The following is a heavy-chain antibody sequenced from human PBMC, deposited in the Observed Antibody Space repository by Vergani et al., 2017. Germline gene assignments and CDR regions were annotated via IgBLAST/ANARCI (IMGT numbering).Heavy chain of an antibody. J-gene: IGHJ4*02. D-gene: IGHD6-19*01. CDR2: IYYSGST. Sequence: QVQLQQWGAGLLKPSETLSLTCAVYGGSFSGYYWSWIRQPPGKGLEWIGYIYYSGSTYYNPSLKSRVTISVDTSKIQFSLKLSSVTAADTAVYYCARAVPKAVPFDYWGQGTLVTVSS. V-gene: IGHV4-34*01. CDR1: GGSFSGYY. CDR3: ARAVPKAVPFDY.